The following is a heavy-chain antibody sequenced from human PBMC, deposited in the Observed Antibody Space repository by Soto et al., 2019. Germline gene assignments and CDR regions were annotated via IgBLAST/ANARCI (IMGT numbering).Heavy chain of an antibody. D-gene: IGHD1-20*01. J-gene: IGHJ3*02. CDR3: ARVGISGTIDAFDI. CDR1: GGSISSGGSY. Sequence: QGQLQESGPELVKPSQTLSLTCTVSGGSISSGGSYWGWIRQHPGKGLQWIGYIDNSGTSYYNPSLKSRLTLSVDTSNNQFSLHLSSVTAADTAVYYCARVGISGTIDAFDIWGQGTMVTVSS. CDR2: IDNSGTS. V-gene: IGHV4-31*03.